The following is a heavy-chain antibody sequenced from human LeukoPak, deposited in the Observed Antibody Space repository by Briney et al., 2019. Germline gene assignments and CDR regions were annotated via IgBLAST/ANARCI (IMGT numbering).Heavy chain of an antibody. J-gene: IGHJ3*02. V-gene: IGHV3-21*01. CDR2: ISSSSSYI. CDR3: ARDLYSSGWNDGFDI. CDR1: GFTFSSYT. D-gene: IGHD6-19*01. Sequence: PGGSLRLSXAASGFTFSSYTMNWVRQAPGKGLEWVSSISSSSSYIYYADSVKGRFTISRDNAKDSLNLQMNSLRAEDTAVYYCARDLYSSGWNDGFDIWGQGTMVTVSS.